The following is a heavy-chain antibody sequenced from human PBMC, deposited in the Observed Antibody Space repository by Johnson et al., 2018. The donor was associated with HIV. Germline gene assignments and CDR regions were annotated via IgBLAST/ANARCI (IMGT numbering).Heavy chain of an antibody. CDR2: ISWNSGSI. CDR1: GFTFDDYA. CDR3: ATRDPTHRPGVFDI. V-gene: IGHV3-9*01. Sequence: LVESGGGLVQPGRSLRLSCAASGFTFDDYAMHWVRQAPGKGLEWVSGISWNSGSIGDVGSVKGRFSISRDNAKNTLYLQMNSLRGGDTTVYYCATRDPTHRPGVFDIWGQGTMVTVSS. D-gene: IGHD1-14*01. J-gene: IGHJ3*02.